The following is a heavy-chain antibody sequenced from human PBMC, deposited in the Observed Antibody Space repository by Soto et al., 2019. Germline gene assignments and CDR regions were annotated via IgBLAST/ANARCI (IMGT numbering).Heavy chain of an antibody. CDR2: IIPILGIA. CDR1: GGTFSSYT. V-gene: IGHV1-69*02. D-gene: IGHD3-10*01. J-gene: IGHJ6*02. CDR3: ARFRGSYGMDV. Sequence: QVQLVQSGAEVKKPGSSVKVSCKASGGTFSSYTISWVRQAPGPGLEWMGRIIPILGIANYAQKFQGRVTITAEKSTITAYMELSSLRSEDTAVYYCARFRGSYGMDVWGQGTTVTVSS.